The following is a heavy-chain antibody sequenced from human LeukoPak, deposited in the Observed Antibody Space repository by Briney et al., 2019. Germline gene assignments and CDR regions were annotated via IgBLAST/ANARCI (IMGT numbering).Heavy chain of an antibody. CDR2: ISYDGSNK. CDR3: ARDPYSSGWYFYYYYYGMDV. D-gene: IGHD6-19*01. CDR1: GFTFSSYA. J-gene: IGHJ6*02. Sequence: GGSLRLSCAASGFTFSSYAMHWVRQAPGKGLEWVAVISYDGSNKYYADSVKGRFTISRDNSKNTLYLQMNSLRAEDTAVYYCARDPYSSGWYFYYYYYGMDVWGQGTTVTVSS. V-gene: IGHV3-30-3*01.